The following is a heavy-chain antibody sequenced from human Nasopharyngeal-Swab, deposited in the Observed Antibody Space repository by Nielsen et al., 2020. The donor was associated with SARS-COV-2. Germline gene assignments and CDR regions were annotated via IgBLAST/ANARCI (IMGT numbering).Heavy chain of an antibody. V-gene: IGHV1-18*04. D-gene: IGHD3-10*01. CDR3: ARDPHAGFGELLPYYFDY. Sequence: ASVKVSCKASGYTFTGYYMRWVRQAPGQGLEWMGWISAYNGNTNYAQKLQGRVTMTTDTSTSTAYMELRSLRSDDTAVYYCARDPHAGFGELLPYYFDYWGQGTLVTVSS. CDR1: GYTFTGYY. CDR2: ISAYNGNT. J-gene: IGHJ4*02.